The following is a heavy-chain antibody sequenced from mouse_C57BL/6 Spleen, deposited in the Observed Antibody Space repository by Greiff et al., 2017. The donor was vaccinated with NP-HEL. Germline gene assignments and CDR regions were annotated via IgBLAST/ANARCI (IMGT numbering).Heavy chain of an antibody. CDR3: AREAHYGSSLYYAMDD. D-gene: IGHD1-1*01. CDR1: GYSITSGYF. Sequence: DVQLQESGPGLVKPSQSLSLTCSVSGYSITSGYFWNWIRQFPGNKLEWMGYISYDGSTNYNQSLKNRISITRDPSKNQTSLKMKSVTTEDTATYYCAREAHYGSSLYYAMDDWGQGTSVTVSS. CDR2: ISYDGST. V-gene: IGHV3-6*01. J-gene: IGHJ4*01.